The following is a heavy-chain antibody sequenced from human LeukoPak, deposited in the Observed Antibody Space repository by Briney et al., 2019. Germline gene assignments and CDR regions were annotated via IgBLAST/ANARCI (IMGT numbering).Heavy chain of an antibody. J-gene: IGHJ4*02. CDR3: AKGSYSKGDY. CDR1: GFSFGNNW. D-gene: IGHD4-11*01. CDR2: IKKDGSES. Sequence: GGSLRPSLAPPGFSFGNNWLSWVGRAQGKGLEWVANIKKDGSESYYVGSVKGRFTISRDNAKNSLYLQMNSLRAEDTAVYYCAKGSYSKGDYWGQGTLVTVSS. V-gene: IGHV3-7*05.